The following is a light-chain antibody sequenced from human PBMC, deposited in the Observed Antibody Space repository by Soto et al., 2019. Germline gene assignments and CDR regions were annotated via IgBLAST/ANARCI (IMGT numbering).Light chain of an antibody. CDR3: QQYNSYSPPT. CDR1: QSISSW. V-gene: IGKV1-5*01. Sequence: DIQMTQSPYTLSASVGDRVTITCRASQSISSWLAWYQQKPGKAHKLLIYDASSLESGVPSRFSGSGSGTEFPLTISSLQPDDFATYYCQQYNSYSPPTFGQGTKLEIK. CDR2: DAS. J-gene: IGKJ2*01.